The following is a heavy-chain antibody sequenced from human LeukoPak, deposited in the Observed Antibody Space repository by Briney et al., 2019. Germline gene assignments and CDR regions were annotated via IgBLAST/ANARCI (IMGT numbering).Heavy chain of an antibody. CDR3: ARAQDYCSGSTCYGYFQY. D-gene: IGHD2-15*01. CDR1: GFTVSSNH. J-gene: IGHJ1*01. V-gene: IGHV3-53*01. CDR2: TYSGGST. Sequence: PGGSLRLSCAASGFTVSSNHMSWVRQAPGKGLEWVSATYSGGSTYYADSVKGRFTISSDNSKNTLYLQMNSLKAEDTAIYYCARAQDYCSGSTCYGYFQYWGQGTLVTVSS.